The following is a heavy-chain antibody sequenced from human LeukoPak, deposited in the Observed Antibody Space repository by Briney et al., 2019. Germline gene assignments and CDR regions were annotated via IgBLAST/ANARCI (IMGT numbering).Heavy chain of an antibody. V-gene: IGHV4-4*07. Sequence: SETLSLTCTVSGGSFRSYYWSWIRQPAGKGLEWIGRMSSSGISTYSPSLKSRVTISIDTSRNQFSMNLNSVTAADTAVYYCAKGAGPPWFDPWGQGTLVTVSS. CDR2: MSSSGIS. CDR3: AKGAGPPWFDP. CDR1: GGSFRSYY. J-gene: IGHJ5*02. D-gene: IGHD6-19*01.